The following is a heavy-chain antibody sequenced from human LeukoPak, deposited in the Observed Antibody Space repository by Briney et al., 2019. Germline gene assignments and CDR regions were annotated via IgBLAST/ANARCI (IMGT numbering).Heavy chain of an antibody. CDR3: ARETPRRGETRDGYR. Sequence: PAGGSLRLSCAASGFTFSNYWMNWVRQAPGKGLECLANIKQDGSETYYADSVKGRFTISRDNAKNSLYLQMNSPRAEDTAVYYCARETPRRGETRDGYRWGQGTLVTVSS. CDR1: GFTFSNYW. V-gene: IGHV3-7*01. J-gene: IGHJ4*02. CDR2: IKQDGSET. D-gene: IGHD5-24*01.